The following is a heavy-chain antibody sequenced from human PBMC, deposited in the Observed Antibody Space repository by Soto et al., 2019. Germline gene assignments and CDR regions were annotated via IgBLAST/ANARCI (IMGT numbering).Heavy chain of an antibody. Sequence: QVQLQQWGAGLLKPSETLSLTCAVYGWSFSGYYWSCIRQPPGKGLEWIGEINHSGSTNYNPSLMRRVTISVDTSKTQFSLKLSSVTAADTAVYYCARARQWLRVRSFDYWGQGTLVTVSS. J-gene: IGHJ4*02. CDR3: ARARQWLRVRSFDY. D-gene: IGHD5-12*01. CDR1: GWSFSGYY. V-gene: IGHV4-34*01. CDR2: INHSGST.